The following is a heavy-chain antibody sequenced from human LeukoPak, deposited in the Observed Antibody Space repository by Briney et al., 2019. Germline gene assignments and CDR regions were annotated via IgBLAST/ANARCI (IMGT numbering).Heavy chain of an antibody. CDR1: GGSFSGYY. Sequence: SETLSLTCAVYGGSFSGYYWSWIRQPPGKGLEWIGEIFHSGGTNYNPSLKSRISLSVDKSQNQFSLKLNSLTAADTAVYYCAANGYYSIDVWGKGTTVTVSS. CDR2: IFHSGGT. CDR3: AANGYYSIDV. J-gene: IGHJ6*03. V-gene: IGHV4-34*12. D-gene: IGHD2-8*01.